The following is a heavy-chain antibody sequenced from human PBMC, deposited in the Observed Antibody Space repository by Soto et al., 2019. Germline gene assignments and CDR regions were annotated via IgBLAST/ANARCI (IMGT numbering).Heavy chain of an antibody. Sequence: PSDTLSLTCTISGCSISSISSYWVLIRQPPGKGLEWIGSIYYSGSTYYNTSLKSRVTISVDTSKSQFSLKLSSVTATDTAVYYCTCIFSGGYGYGFYYYGMDVWGQGTTVT. D-gene: IGHD5-18*01. CDR2: IYYSGST. CDR1: GCSISSISSY. CDR3: TCIFSGGYGYGFYYYGMDV. J-gene: IGHJ6*02. V-gene: IGHV4-39*01.